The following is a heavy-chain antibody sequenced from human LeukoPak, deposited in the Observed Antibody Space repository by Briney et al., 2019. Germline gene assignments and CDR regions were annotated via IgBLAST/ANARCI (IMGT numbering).Heavy chain of an antibody. D-gene: IGHD2-15*01. V-gene: IGHV4-39*07. J-gene: IGHJ6*02. CDR1: GGSISSSSYY. Sequence: SETLSLTCTVSGGSISSSSYYWGWIRQPPGKLLEWIGSIYYSGSTYYNPSLKSRVTISADKSKNQFSLKLSSVTAADTAVYYCARVPGYCSGGSCYSYYYYGMDVWGQGTTVTVSS. CDR3: ARVPGYCSGGSCYSYYYYGMDV. CDR2: IYYSGST.